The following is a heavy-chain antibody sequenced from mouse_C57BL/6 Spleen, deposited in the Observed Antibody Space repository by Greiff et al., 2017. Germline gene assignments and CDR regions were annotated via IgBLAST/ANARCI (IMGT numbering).Heavy chain of an antibody. CDR2: IDPETGGT. CDR1: GYTFTDYE. Sequence: QVQLQQSGAELVRPGASVTLSCKASGYTFTDYEMHWVKQTPVHGLEWIGAIDPETGGTAYNQKFKGKAILTADKSSSTAYMELRSLKSEDSAVYYCTREDLGLGRNFDYWGQGTTLTVSS. D-gene: IGHD4-1*01. J-gene: IGHJ2*01. CDR3: TREDLGLGRNFDY. V-gene: IGHV1-15*01.